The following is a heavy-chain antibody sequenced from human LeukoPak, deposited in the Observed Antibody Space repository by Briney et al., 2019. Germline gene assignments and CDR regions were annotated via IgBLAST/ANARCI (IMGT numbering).Heavy chain of an antibody. CDR1: GGSISGYY. V-gene: IGHV4-4*08. J-gene: IGHJ4*02. CDR2: IYNSGST. Sequence: SETLSLTCTVSGGSISGYYWSWIRQPPGKGLEWIGYIYNSGSTNYNPSLKSRVTISVDTSENRFSLRLSSVTAADTAVYYCAKDLAEMATIIDYWGQGTLVTVSS. CDR3: AKDLAEMATIIDY. D-gene: IGHD5-24*01.